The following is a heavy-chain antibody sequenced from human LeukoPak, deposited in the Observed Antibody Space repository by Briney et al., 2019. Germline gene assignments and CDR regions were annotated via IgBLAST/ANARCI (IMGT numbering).Heavy chain of an antibody. CDR1: GGSISASSHY. CDR3: ARRDYRTWFDT. J-gene: IGHJ5*02. D-gene: IGHD2-21*01. CDR2: VYYTGSI. V-gene: IGHV4-39*01. Sequence: SETLSLTCSVSGGSISASSHYWAWVRQPPGKGLEWIGSVYYTGSIRYNTSLKSRVTICVDMSKNDLFLTLSSVTAADTAFYYCARRDYRTWFDTWGRGTAVPVSP.